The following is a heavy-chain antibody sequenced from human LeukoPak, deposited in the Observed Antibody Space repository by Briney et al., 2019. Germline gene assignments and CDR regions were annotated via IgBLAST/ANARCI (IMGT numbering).Heavy chain of an antibody. V-gene: IGHV3-48*01. CDR1: GFTFSSFG. CDR3: ARVHGDYAFDY. CDR2: ISSSSSTI. D-gene: IGHD4-17*01. Sequence: PGGSLRLSCAASGFTFSSFGMNWVRQAPGKGLEWVSYISSSSSTIYYADSVKGRFTISRDNAKNSLYLQMNSLRAEDTAVYYCARVHGDYAFDYWGQGTLVTVSS. J-gene: IGHJ4*02.